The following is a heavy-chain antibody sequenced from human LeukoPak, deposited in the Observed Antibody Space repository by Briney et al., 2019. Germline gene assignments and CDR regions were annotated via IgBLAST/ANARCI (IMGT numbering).Heavy chain of an antibody. J-gene: IGHJ4*02. CDR1: RYTFTGYY. Sequence: ASVKVSCKASRYTFTGYYMHWVRQAPGQGLEWMGWINPNSGDTNSPQKFQGRVTITRNTSIRTAYMELSSLRSEDTAVYYCARLFQRNELNYYDSSGYSLGYWGQGTLVTVSS. V-gene: IGHV1-2*02. CDR2: INPNSGDT. CDR3: ARLFQRNELNYYDSSGYSLGY. D-gene: IGHD3-22*01.